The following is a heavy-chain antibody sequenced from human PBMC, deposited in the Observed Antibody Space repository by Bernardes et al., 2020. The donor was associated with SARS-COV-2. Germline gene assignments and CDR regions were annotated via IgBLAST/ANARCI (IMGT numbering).Heavy chain of an antibody. CDR2: IYTSGST. J-gene: IGHJ2*01. CDR3: ARWTVVGATTPRYFVL. V-gene: IGHV4-4*07. CDR1: GGSISSYY. Sequence: SETLSLTCTVSGGSISSYYWSWIRQPAGKVLEWIGRIYTSGSTNYNPSLKSGVTMSVDTSKNQFSLKLRSVTAADTAVYYCARWTVVGATTPRYFVLWGRGTMVTVSS. D-gene: IGHD1-26*01.